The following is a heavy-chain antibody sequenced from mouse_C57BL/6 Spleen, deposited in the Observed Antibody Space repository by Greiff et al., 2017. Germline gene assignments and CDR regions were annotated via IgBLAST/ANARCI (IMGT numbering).Heavy chain of an antibody. CDR2: IDPSDSYT. Sequence: VKLQQPGAELVMPGASVKLSCKASGYTFTSYWMHWVKQRPGQGLEWIGEIDPSDSYTNYNQKFKGKSTLTVDKSSSTAYMQLSSLTSEDSAVYYCARPGRRYAMDYWGQGTSVTVSS. CDR3: ARPGRRYAMDY. CDR1: GYTFTSYW. V-gene: IGHV1-69*01. D-gene: IGHD3-3*01. J-gene: IGHJ4*01.